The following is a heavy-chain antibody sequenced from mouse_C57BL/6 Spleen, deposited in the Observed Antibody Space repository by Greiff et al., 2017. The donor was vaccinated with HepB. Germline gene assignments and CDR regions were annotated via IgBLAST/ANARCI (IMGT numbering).Heavy chain of an antibody. V-gene: IGHV6-3*01. CDR1: GFTFSNYW. Sequence: EVMLVESGGGLVQPGGSMKLSCVASGFTFSNYWMNWVRQSPEKGLEWVAQIRLKSDNYATHYAESVKGRFTISRDDSKSSVYLQMNNLRAEDTGIYYCTCELGRRYYFGYWGQGTTLTVSS. CDR3: TCELGRRYYFGY. CDR2: IRLKSDNYAT. J-gene: IGHJ2*01. D-gene: IGHD4-1*01.